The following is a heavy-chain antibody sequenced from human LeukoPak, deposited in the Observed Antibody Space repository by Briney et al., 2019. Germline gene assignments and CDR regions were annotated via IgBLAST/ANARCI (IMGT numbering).Heavy chain of an antibody. V-gene: IGHV3-30*02. J-gene: IGHJ5*02. CDR1: GFTFSSYD. CDR2: IRYDGSNK. Sequence: TGGSLRLSCAASGFTFSSYDIHWVRQAPGKGLEWVAFIRYDGSNKYYADSVKGRFTISRDNSKNTLYLQMNSLRAEDTAIYYCARGIIVVVAATGNWFDPWGQGTLVTVSS. CDR3: ARGIIVVVAATGNWFDP. D-gene: IGHD2-15*01.